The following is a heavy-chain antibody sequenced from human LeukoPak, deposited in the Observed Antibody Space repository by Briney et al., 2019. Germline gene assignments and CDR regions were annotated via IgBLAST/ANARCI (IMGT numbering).Heavy chain of an antibody. CDR2: IHHIGTT. CDR1: GGPITTSSYY. D-gene: IGHD6-19*01. CDR3: AGLGLAVASY. V-gene: IGHV4-39*01. Sequence: SETLSLTCTVSGGPITTSSYYWGWIRQPPGKGLEWIGSIHHIGTTYYNPSLKSRVTISVDTSKNQFSLKLNSVTAADTAVYYCAGLGLAVASYWGQGTLVTVSS. J-gene: IGHJ4*02.